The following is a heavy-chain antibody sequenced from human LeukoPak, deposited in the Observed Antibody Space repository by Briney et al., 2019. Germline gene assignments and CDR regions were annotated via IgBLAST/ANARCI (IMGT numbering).Heavy chain of an antibody. CDR2: ISTSSST. Sequence: TGGSLRLSCAASGLSFSDHYMSWIRQAPGKGLEWVSYISTSSSTSYADSVEGRFTVSRDNAQSSLFLQMNSLRGEDTAMYYCARTRGRGPGGHFDSWGQGTLVTVSS. D-gene: IGHD3-10*01. CDR3: ARTRGRGPGGHFDS. J-gene: IGHJ4*02. CDR1: GLSFSDHY. V-gene: IGHV3-11*01.